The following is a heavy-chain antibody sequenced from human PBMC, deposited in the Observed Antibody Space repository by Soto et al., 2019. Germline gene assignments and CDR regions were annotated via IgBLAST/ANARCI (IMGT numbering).Heavy chain of an antibody. Sequence: GSGPTLVNPTQTLTLTCTFSGFSLSTSGVGVGWIRQPPGKALEWLALIYWDDDKRYSPSLKSRLTITKDTSKNQVVLTMTNMDPVDTATYYCAHRRGLRIAADRRYYYYMDVWGKGTTVTVSS. J-gene: IGHJ6*03. CDR1: GFSLSTSGVG. CDR2: IYWDDDK. V-gene: IGHV2-5*02. CDR3: AHRRGLRIAADRRYYYYMDV. D-gene: IGHD6-13*01.